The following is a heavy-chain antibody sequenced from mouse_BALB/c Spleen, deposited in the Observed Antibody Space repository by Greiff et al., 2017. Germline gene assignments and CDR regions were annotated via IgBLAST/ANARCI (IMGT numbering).Heavy chain of an antibody. CDR2: IYPGGGYT. CDR1: GYTFTNYW. Sequence: VQLVESGAELVRPGTSVKISCKASGYTFTNYWLGWVKQRPGHGLEWIGDIYPGGGYTNYNEKFKGKATLTADTSSSTAYMQLSSLTSEDSAVYFCARDGYGRARYWYFDVWGAGTTVTVSS. D-gene: IGHD2-2*01. V-gene: IGHV1-63*02. CDR3: ARDGYGRARYWYFDV. J-gene: IGHJ1*01.